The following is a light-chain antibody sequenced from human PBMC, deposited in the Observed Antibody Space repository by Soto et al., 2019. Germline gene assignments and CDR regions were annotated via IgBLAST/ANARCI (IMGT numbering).Light chain of an antibody. CDR1: QGISTY. Sequence: DIQMTQSPSSVSASVGDRVTITCRASQGISTYLGWYQQKPGKAPKSLIYSASSRANGIPDRFSGSGSGTDFTLTISRLEPEDFAVYYCHQYGSSPLTFGGGTKVDI. V-gene: IGKV1-16*01. CDR2: SAS. J-gene: IGKJ4*01. CDR3: HQYGSSPLT.